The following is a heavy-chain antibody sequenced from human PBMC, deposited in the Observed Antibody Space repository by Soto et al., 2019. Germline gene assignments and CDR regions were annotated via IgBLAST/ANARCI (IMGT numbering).Heavy chain of an antibody. J-gene: IGHJ4*02. D-gene: IGHD3-22*01. Sequence: ASVKVSCKSSGYTFTGYTLYWVRQAPGQGLEWVGWINPNSGGTDYAQKFQGCVTMTRDTSIGTAYMEVVRLRAEDTAVYYCAKGLDYYDSSGVFDYWGQGTLVTVSS. CDR2: INPNSGGT. CDR3: AKGLDYYDSSGVFDY. V-gene: IGHV1-2*04. CDR1: GYTFTGYT.